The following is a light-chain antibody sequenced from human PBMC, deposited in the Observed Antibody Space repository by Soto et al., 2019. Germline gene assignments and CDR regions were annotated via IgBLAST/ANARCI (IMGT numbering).Light chain of an antibody. J-gene: IGKJ4*01. CDR2: KTS. V-gene: IGKV1-5*03. CDR3: QQYYISPFT. CDR1: QSVRSW. Sequence: DIQMTQSPSALSASVGDRVTITCRASQSVRSWVAWYQQKPGKAPKLLIYKTSSLETGVPSKFSGGGSGTEFTLTITSLQPDDLATYYCQQYYISPFTFGGGTKVEI.